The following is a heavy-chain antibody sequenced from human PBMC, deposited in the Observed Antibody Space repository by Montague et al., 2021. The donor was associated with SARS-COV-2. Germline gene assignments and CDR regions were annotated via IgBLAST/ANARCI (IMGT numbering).Heavy chain of an antibody. CDR2: VYHSGYT. D-gene: IGHD3-9*01. CDR3: ASSGITLTGLDAFDI. J-gene: IGHJ3*02. CDR1: GFSISSGFY. Sequence: SETLSLTCSVSGFSISSGFYWAWIRQSPGKGPEWIGTVYHSGYTHYNPSLKGRVTVSIDTSKNQFSPTVTSVIPEDTAVYFCASSGITLTGLDAFDIWGQGTMVTVSS. V-gene: IGHV4-38-2*01.